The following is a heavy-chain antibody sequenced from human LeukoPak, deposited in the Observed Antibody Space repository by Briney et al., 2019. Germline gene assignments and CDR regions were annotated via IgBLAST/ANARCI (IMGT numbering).Heavy chain of an antibody. J-gene: IGHJ3*02. CDR1: GYTLTELF. Sequence: ASVKVSCKVSGYTLTELFMHWVRQAPGKGLEWMGGFDPEDGETIYAQKFQGRVTMTEDTSTDTAYMELSSLRSEDTAVYYCATVYYGSGHDAFDIWGQGTMVTVSS. D-gene: IGHD3-10*01. CDR2: FDPEDGET. V-gene: IGHV1-24*01. CDR3: ATVYYGSGHDAFDI.